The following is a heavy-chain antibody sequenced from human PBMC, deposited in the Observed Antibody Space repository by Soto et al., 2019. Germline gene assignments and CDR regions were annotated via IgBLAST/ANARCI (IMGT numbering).Heavy chain of an antibody. CDR2: ISWNSGSI. V-gene: IGHV3-9*01. J-gene: IGHJ4*02. CDR1: GFTFDDYA. CDR3: AKDMNIVATISGSQFDY. Sequence: LRLSCAASGFTFDDYAMHWVRQAPGKGLEWVSGISWNSGSIGYADSVKGRFTISRDNAKNSLYLQMNSLRAEDTALYYCAKDMNIVATISGSQFDYWGQGTLVTVSS. D-gene: IGHD5-12*01.